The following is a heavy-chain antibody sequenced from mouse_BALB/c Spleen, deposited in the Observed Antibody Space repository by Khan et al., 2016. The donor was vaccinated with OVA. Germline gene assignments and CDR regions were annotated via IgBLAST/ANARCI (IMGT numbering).Heavy chain of an antibody. V-gene: IGHV9-4*02. Sequence: QEVQSGPELKKPGETVRISCKASGYTFTTAGMQWVQKMPGKGLKWIGWINTHSGVPKYAEDFKGRFAFSLDTSASTAYLQITNLKNEDTATYFCARGGAAYYRNDGGAMDYWGQGTSVTVSS. D-gene: IGHD2-14*01. CDR3: ARGGAAYYRNDGGAMDY. CDR2: INTHSGVP. J-gene: IGHJ4*01. CDR1: GYTFTTAG.